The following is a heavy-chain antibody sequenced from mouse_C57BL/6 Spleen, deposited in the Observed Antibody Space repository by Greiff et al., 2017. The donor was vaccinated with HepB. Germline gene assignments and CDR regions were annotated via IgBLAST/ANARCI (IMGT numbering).Heavy chain of an antibody. D-gene: IGHD2-12*01. CDR2: IDPSDSYT. CDR3: ARRGYSNDDDY. Sequence: QVHVKQPGAELVMPGASVKLSCKASGYTFTSYWMHWVKQRPGQGLEWIGEIDPSDSYTNYNQKYKGKSTLTVDKSSSTAYMQLSSLTSEDSAVYYCARRGYSNDDDYWGQGTTLTVSS. CDR1: GYTFTSYW. V-gene: IGHV1-69*01. J-gene: IGHJ2*01.